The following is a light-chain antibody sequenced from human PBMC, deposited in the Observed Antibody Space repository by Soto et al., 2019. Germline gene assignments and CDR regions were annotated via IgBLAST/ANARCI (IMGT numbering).Light chain of an antibody. CDR1: QSVSSN. CDR2: GAS. J-gene: IGKJ5*01. V-gene: IGKV3-15*01. CDR3: QQYNNWPPIT. Sequence: EIVLTQSPATLSLSPGERATLSCRASQSVSSNLAWYQQKPGQAPRLLISGASTRATGIPARFSGSGSGTEFTLTISSLQSEDFAVYYCQQYNNWPPITFGQGTRLETK.